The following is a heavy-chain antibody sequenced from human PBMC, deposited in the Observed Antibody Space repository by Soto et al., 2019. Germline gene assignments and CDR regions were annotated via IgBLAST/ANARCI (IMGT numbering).Heavy chain of an antibody. CDR1: CSYCHSSG. CDR3: ERDSTNETRNEWFDP. Sequence: ASVEVSFTTSCSYCHSSGITLVREAPEQGLEWMGWVSPYNGGKKYPQQLEGRLIMTTDTSTSTAYLELRSLTSDDTAVYYCERDSTNETRNEWFDPWGQGTLVTVSS. V-gene: IGHV1-18*01. J-gene: IGHJ5*02. CDR2: VSPYNGGK. D-gene: IGHD2-8*01.